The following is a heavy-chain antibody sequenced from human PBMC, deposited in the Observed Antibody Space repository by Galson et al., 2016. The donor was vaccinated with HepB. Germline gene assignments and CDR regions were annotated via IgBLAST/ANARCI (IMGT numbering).Heavy chain of an antibody. J-gene: IGHJ4*02. CDR1: GFTFSNYN. CDR3: AKDPYYSSGWGAFES. V-gene: IGHV3-21*04. D-gene: IGHD6-19*01. CDR2: ISGTNGFI. Sequence: SLRLSCAASGFTFSNYNMNWVRQAPGKGLEWVSSISGTNGFIYQADSVKGRFTISRDNAKNSLYLQMSSLRGEDTALYCCAKDPYYSSGWGAFESWGQGNLVTVSS.